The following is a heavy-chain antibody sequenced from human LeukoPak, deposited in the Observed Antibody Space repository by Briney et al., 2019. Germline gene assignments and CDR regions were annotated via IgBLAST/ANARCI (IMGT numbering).Heavy chain of an antibody. CDR2: VDHTGST. D-gene: IGHD2-15*01. J-gene: IGHJ6*03. CDR1: DDSITMYY. V-gene: IGHV4-59*01. Sequence: SETLSLTCTVSDDSITMYYWTWIRQPPGKGLEWIGYVDHTGSTRFNPSLHGRVSISRDTSKNFFSLRLRSVTAADTAVYFCARGRVSSSTWCSTYYYFFYMDFWGKGTTVTVSS. CDR3: ARGRVSSSTWCSTYYYFFYMDF.